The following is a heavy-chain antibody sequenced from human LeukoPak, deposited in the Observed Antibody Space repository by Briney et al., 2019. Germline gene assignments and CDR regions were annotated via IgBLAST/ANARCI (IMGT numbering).Heavy chain of an antibody. V-gene: IGHV3-23*01. D-gene: IGHD3-22*01. CDR1: GFTFSNYA. Sequence: GGSLRLSCAASGFTFSNYAMSWVRQAPGKGLEWVSSISGSGGSTDYADSVKGRFTISRDNSKNTLYLQMNGLRAEDTAVYYCAKVLIPDSYYDSSGAHDAFDIWGQGTMVTVSS. J-gene: IGHJ3*02. CDR3: AKVLIPDSYYDSSGAHDAFDI. CDR2: ISGSGGST.